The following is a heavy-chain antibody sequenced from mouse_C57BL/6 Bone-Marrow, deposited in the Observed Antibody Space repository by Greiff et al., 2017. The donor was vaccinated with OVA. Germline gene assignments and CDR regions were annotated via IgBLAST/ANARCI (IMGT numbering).Heavy chain of an antibody. CDR2: INPSSGYT. J-gene: IGHJ4*01. Sequence: VKLVESGAELARPGASVKMSCKASGYTFTSYTMHWVKQRPGQGLEWIGYINPSSGYTKYNQKFKDKATLTADKSSSTAYMQLSSLTSEDSAVYYCAREGVYDGYYVDAMDYWGQGTSVTVSS. D-gene: IGHD2-3*01. V-gene: IGHV1-4*01. CDR3: AREGVYDGYYVDAMDY. CDR1: GYTFTSYT.